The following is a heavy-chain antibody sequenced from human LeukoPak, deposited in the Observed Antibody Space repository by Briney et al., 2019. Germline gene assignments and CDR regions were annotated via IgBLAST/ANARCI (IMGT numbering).Heavy chain of an antibody. Sequence: GGSLRLSCAASAFTVSSNFMTWVRQAPGKGLEWVSLIYAGGGTYYADSVQGRFSISRHLSKNTVDLQMNSLRLEDTAVYYCASGRSYWYHLDYWGRGTRVSVS. CDR2: IYAGGGT. CDR3: ASGRSYWYHLDY. D-gene: IGHD2-8*02. CDR1: AFTVSSNF. J-gene: IGHJ4*02. V-gene: IGHV3-53*04.